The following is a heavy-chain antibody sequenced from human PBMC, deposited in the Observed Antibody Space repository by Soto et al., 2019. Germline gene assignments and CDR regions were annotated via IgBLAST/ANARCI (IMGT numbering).Heavy chain of an antibody. V-gene: IGHV4-59*01. J-gene: IGHJ6*03. Sequence: SETLSLTCTVSGGSISSYYWSWIRQPPGKGLEWIGYIYYSGSTNYNPSLKSRVTISVDTSKNQFSLKLSSVTAADTAVHYCARTLELLDYYYYYYMDVWGKGTTVTVSS. CDR2: IYYSGST. CDR3: ARTLELLDYYYYYYMDV. CDR1: GGSISSYY. D-gene: IGHD2-15*01.